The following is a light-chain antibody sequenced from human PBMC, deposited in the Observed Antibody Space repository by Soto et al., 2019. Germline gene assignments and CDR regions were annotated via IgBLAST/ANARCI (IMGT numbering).Light chain of an antibody. CDR1: QSVSSSY. CDR2: GAS. J-gene: IGKJ4*01. Sequence: EIVLTQSPGTLSLSPGERATLSCRASQSVSSSYLAWYQQKPGQAPRLLIYGASSRATGLPDRFSGSGSGTDFTLTISSLQPEDFAVYYCQQYDRSPVTFGRGTKVEIK. CDR3: QQYDRSPVT. V-gene: IGKV3-20*01.